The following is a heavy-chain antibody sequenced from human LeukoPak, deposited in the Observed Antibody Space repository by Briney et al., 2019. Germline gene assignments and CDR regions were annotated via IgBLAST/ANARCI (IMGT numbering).Heavy chain of an antibody. J-gene: IGHJ4*02. CDR3: AAFWSSYSRVYYFDY. Sequence: SETLSLTCTVSGGSISSGGYYWSWIRQHPGKGLEWIGYIYYSGSTYYNPSLKSRVTISVDTSKNQFSLKLSSVTAADTAVYYCAAFWSSYSRVYYFDYWGQGTLVTVSS. CDR2: IYYSGST. D-gene: IGHD3-3*01. CDR1: GGSISSGGYY. V-gene: IGHV4-31*03.